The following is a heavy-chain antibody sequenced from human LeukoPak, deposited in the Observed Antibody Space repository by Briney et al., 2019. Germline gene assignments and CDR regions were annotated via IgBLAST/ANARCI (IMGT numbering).Heavy chain of an antibody. J-gene: IGHJ4*02. CDR1: GFTFSGSA. Sequence: GGSLRLSCAASGFTFSGSAMHWVRQASGKGLEWVGHIRSKSNSYATEYAASVKGRFTISRDDSKSTAYLQMNSLKTEDTAVYFCSSDAIWWWGQGTLVTVSS. CDR3: SSDAIWW. V-gene: IGHV3-73*01. D-gene: IGHD3-9*01. CDR2: IRSKSNSYAT.